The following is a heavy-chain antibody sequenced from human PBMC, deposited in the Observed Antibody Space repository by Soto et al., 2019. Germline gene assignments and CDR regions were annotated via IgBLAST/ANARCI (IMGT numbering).Heavy chain of an antibody. CDR2: IDPSDSYT. D-gene: IGHD2-2*01. V-gene: IGHV5-10-1*01. CDR3: AIPTDIVVVPAAYGMDV. Sequence: GESLKISCKGSGYSFTSYWISWVRQMPGKGLEWMGRIDPSDSYTNYSPSFQGHVTISADKSISTACLQWSSLKASDTAMYYCAIPTDIVVVPAAYGMDVWGQGTTVTVSS. CDR1: GYSFTSYW. J-gene: IGHJ6*02.